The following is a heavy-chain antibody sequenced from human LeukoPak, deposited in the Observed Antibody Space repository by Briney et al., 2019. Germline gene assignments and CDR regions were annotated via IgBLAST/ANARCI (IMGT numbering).Heavy chain of an antibody. V-gene: IGHV4-30-4*01. CDR3: ARVLWFGDLYYFDY. CDR1: GGSISSGDYY. Sequence: PSETLSLTCTVSGGSISSGDYYWSWIRQPPGKGLEWIGYIYYSGSTYYNPSLKSRVTISVDTPKNQFSLKLSSVTAADTAVYYCARVLWFGDLYYFDYWGQGTLVTVSS. J-gene: IGHJ4*02. D-gene: IGHD3-10*01. CDR2: IYYSGST.